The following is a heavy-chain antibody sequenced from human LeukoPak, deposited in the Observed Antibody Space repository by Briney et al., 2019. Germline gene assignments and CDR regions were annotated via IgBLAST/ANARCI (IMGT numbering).Heavy chain of an antibody. Sequence: QTGGSLRLSCAASGFTFSSYSVNWVRQAPGKGLEWASYISSSSSTIYYADSVKGRFTISRDNSKNTLYLRINSLRADDTAVYYCAKSYKVIVEGYKSGYYFDYWGQGTLVTVSS. J-gene: IGHJ4*02. D-gene: IGHD3-22*01. CDR1: GFTFSSYS. CDR2: ISSSSSTI. CDR3: AKSYKVIVEGYKSGYYFDY. V-gene: IGHV3-48*01.